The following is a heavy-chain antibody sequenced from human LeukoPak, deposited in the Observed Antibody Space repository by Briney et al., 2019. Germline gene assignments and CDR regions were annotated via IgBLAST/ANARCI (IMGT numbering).Heavy chain of an antibody. V-gene: IGHV3-7*01. CDR2: IKEDGSDK. D-gene: IGHD3-10*01. Sequence: PGGSLRLSCAASGFTVSSNYMSWVRQAPGKGLEWVANIKEDGSDKNYVESMKGRFTISRDNAKNSLFLQLNSLRAEDTAVYYCARIYSGEAFDIWGQGTMVTVSS. CDR1: GFTVSSNY. CDR3: ARIYSGEAFDI. J-gene: IGHJ3*02.